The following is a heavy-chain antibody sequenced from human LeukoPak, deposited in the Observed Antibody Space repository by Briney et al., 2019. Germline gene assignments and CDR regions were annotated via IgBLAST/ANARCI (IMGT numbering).Heavy chain of an antibody. J-gene: IGHJ4*02. V-gene: IGHV4-34*01. CDR3: ARATWGSYRYPPHFDY. CDR2: INHSGST. Sequence: SETLSLTCAVYGASFSGYYWSWLRQPPGKGLEWIGEINHSGSTNYNPSLKSRVTISVDTSKNQFSLKLSSVTAAETAVYYCARATWGSYRYPPHFDYWGQGNLVTVSS. D-gene: IGHD3-16*02. CDR1: GASFSGYY.